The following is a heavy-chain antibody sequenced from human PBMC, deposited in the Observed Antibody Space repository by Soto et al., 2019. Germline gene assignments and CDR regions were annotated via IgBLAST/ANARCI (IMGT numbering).Heavy chain of an antibody. D-gene: IGHD4-17*01. CDR1: GGSISGGGYY. CDR3: AREIIPLTTDWYFDL. Sequence: QVQLQESGPGLVKPSETMSLTCTVSGGSISGGGYYWRWIRQHPWKGLEWIGYTYDSGSTYYNPSLKSRISISIDTSKNQFALRLTSVTAADTAVYYCAREIIPLTTDWYFDLWGRGTLVTVSS. CDR2: TYDSGST. V-gene: IGHV4-30-4*01. J-gene: IGHJ2*01.